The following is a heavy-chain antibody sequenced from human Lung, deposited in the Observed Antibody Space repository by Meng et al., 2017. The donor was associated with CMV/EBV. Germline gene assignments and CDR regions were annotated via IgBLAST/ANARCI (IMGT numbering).Heavy chain of an antibody. Sequence: SGGTFSSYAISWGRQAPGQGLEWMGVIIPILDIANYAQNFQGRVTITADKSTSTAYMELSSLRSEDTAVYYCARERQYDSSGYYFDCWGQGTLVTVSS. V-gene: IGHV1-69*10. D-gene: IGHD3-22*01. CDR2: IIPILDIA. CDR1: GGTFSSYA. J-gene: IGHJ4*02. CDR3: ARERQYDSSGYYFDC.